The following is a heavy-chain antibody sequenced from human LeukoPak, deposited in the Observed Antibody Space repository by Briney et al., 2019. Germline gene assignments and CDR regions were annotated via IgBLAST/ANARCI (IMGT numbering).Heavy chain of an antibody. D-gene: IGHD3-16*01. J-gene: IGHJ4*02. CDR3: ARENYADLFDY. V-gene: IGHV3-48*01. CDR1: GFTFKNYN. Sequence: PGGSLRLSCAASGFTFKNYNMHWVRQAPGKGLECISYISSSSSSIYSADSVRGRFTVSRDNAKNSLFLQMNSLRAEDTAVYYCARENYADLFDYWGQGTLVTVSS. CDR2: ISSSSSSI.